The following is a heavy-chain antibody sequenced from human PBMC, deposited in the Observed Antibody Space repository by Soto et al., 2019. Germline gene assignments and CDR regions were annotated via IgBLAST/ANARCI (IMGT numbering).Heavy chain of an antibody. J-gene: IGHJ4*02. CDR3: AKKKTGSYPFDY. D-gene: IGHD1-26*01. Sequence: GGSLRLSCAASGFTFSDYGMHWVRQAPGKGLEWVTSIADGGGDISYTDSVKGRFTISRDNSKNTLFLQMNSLRAEDTAVYYCAKKKTGSYPFDYWGQGTLVTVSS. CDR2: IADGGGDI. CDR1: GFTFSDYG. V-gene: IGHV3-NL1*01.